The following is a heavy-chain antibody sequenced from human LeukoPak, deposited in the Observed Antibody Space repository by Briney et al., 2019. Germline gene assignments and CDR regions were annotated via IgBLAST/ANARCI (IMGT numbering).Heavy chain of an antibody. Sequence: GGSLRLSCAASGFTVSSSYMSWVRQAPGKGLEWVSVIYSGGSTYYADSVKGRFTISRDNSKNTLYLQMNSLRAEDTAVYYCARTGQLVPYYYYGMDVWGQGTTVTVSS. CDR2: IYSGGST. D-gene: IGHD6-6*01. CDR1: GFTVSSSY. V-gene: IGHV3-66*01. CDR3: ARTGQLVPYYYYGMDV. J-gene: IGHJ6*02.